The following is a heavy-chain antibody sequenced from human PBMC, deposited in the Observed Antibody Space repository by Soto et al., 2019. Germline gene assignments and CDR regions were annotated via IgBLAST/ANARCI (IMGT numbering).Heavy chain of an antibody. CDR1: RGSVSSGGYS. V-gene: IGHV4-30-2*01. CDR3: TRGVLA. Sequence: QVQLQESGSRLVRPSQTLSLTCSVSRGSVSSGGYSWSWIRQPPGKGLEWIGFISPSGSPAYNPSLKSRVSISVDTSNNQISLEFSSVTAADTAVYYCTRGVLAWGPGTLVTVSS. J-gene: IGHJ5*02. CDR2: ISPSGSP. D-gene: IGHD2-8*01.